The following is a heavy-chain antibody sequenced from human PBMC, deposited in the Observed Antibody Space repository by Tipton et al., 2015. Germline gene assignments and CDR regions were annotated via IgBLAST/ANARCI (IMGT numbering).Heavy chain of an antibody. CDR2: IYYSGRT. J-gene: IGHJ6*02. CDR1: GDFMNGNGYY. D-gene: IGHD1-1*01. CDR3: ARQRDRRLDDGMDV. Sequence: TLSLTCTVSGDFMNGNGYYWGWIRQPPGKGLEWIGTIYYSGRTYYSPSFSSRVTLSIDTSKRQFSLTLSSVTAADTAIYYCARQRDRRLDDGMDVWGQGTTVTVSS. V-gene: IGHV4-39*01.